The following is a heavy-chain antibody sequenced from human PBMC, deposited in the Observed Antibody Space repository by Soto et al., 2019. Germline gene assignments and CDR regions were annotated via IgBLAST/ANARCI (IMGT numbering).Heavy chain of an antibody. CDR2: INHSGST. CDR3: ARDSLGAARGSFDY. V-gene: IGHV4-34*01. J-gene: IGHJ4*02. D-gene: IGHD6-6*01. Sequence: LSLTCAVYGGSFSGYYWSWIRQPPGKGLEWIGEINHSGSTNYNPSLKSRVTISVGTSKNQFSLKLSSVTAADTAVYYCARDSLGAARGSFDYWGQGTLVTVSS. CDR1: GGSFSGYY.